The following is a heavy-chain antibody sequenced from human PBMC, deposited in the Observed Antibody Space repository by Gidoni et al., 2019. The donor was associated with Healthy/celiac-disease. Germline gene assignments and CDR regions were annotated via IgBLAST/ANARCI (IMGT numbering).Heavy chain of an antibody. D-gene: IGHD3-10*01. CDR1: GGSISSYY. CDR3: ARGGGPYYYYGMDV. Sequence: QVQLQESGPGLVKPSETLSLTCTVPGGSISSYYWSWIRQPPGKGLEWIGYIYYSGSTNYNPSLKSRVTISVDTSKNQFSLKLSSVTAADTAVYYCARGGGPYYYYGMDVWGQGTTVTVSS. V-gene: IGHV4-59*01. J-gene: IGHJ6*02. CDR2: IYYSGST.